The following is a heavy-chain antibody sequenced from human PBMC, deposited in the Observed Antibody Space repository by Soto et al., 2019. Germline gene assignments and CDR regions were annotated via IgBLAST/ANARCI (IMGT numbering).Heavy chain of an antibody. CDR3: ARDRARAPDIAADQPDY. CDR2: ISSSSSYT. Sequence: QVQLVESGGGLVKPGGSLRLSCAASGFTFSDYYMSWIRQAPGKGLEWVSYISSSSSYTNYADSVKGRFTISRDNAKNLLYLQMNSLRAEDTAVYYCARDRARAPDIAADQPDYWGQGTLVTVSS. J-gene: IGHJ4*02. V-gene: IGHV3-11*06. CDR1: GFTFSDYY. D-gene: IGHD6-6*01.